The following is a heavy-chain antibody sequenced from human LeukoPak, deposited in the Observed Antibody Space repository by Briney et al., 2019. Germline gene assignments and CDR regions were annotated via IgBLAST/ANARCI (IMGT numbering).Heavy chain of an antibody. CDR2: ISYDGSNK. V-gene: IGHV3-30*18. J-gene: IGHJ4*02. CDR1: GFTFSSYG. Sequence: PGGSLRLSCAASGFTFSSYGMHWVRQAPGKGLEWVAVISYDGSNKYYADSVKGRFTISRDNSKNTLYLQMNSLRAEDTAMYYCAKDYGGYCSSTSCYPEYYFDYWGQGTLVTVSS. CDR3: AKDYGGYCSSTSCYPEYYFDY. D-gene: IGHD2-2*01.